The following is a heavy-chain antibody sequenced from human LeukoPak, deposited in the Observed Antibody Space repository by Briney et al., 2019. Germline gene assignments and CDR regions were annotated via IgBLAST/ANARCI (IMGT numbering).Heavy chain of an antibody. V-gene: IGHV4-34*01. Sequence: SETLSLTCAVYGGSLSGYYWSWIRQSPGKGLEWIGDIQHDGSTKYSPSLKSRVSILLDTSKNEISLRLNPVTAADTALYFRARDPVPQDYGDSVNAYDLWGQGTMVIVSS. J-gene: IGHJ3*01. CDR2: IQHDGST. D-gene: IGHD4-17*01. CDR1: GGSLSGYY. CDR3: ARDPVPQDYGDSVNAYDL.